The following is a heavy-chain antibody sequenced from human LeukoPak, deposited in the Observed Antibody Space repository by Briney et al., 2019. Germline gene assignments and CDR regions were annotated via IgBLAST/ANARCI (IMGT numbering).Heavy chain of an antibody. J-gene: IGHJ3*02. CDR2: IYHSGST. Sequence: PSETLSLTCTVSGYSISSGYYWGWIRQPPGKGLEWIGSIYHSGSTYYNPSLKSRVTISVDTSKNQFSLKLSSVTAADTAVYYCAREYYYDSSGYYGGAFDIWGQGTMVTVSS. V-gene: IGHV4-38-2*02. D-gene: IGHD3-22*01. CDR1: GYSISSGYY. CDR3: AREYYYDSSGYYGGAFDI.